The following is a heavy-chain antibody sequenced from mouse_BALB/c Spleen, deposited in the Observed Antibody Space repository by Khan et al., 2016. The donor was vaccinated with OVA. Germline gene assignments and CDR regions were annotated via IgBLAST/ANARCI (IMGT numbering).Heavy chain of an antibody. CDR3: ARGTFDY. CDR2: IDPFSTGT. CDR1: GYSFTTYY. D-gene: IGHD3-3*01. Sequence: VQLQQSGPELMKPGASVNISCKASGYSFTTYYIHWVKQSRGKSLEWIGYIDPFSTGTDYNQKFKGQATLTVDKSSNAAYMHLSSLTSEDSAVYYCARGTFDYGGQGTLVTVSA. V-gene: IGHV1S135*01. J-gene: IGHJ3*01.